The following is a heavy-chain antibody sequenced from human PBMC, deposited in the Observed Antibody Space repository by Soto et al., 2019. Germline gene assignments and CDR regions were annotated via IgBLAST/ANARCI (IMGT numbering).Heavy chain of an antibody. J-gene: IGHJ4*02. V-gene: IGHV3-15*01. CDR2: IKSKTDGGTT. CDR1: GFTFSNAW. CDR3: TTGGYCSGGSCYKDY. Sequence: EVQLVESGGGLVKPGGSLRLSCAASGFTFSNAWMSWVRQAPGKGLEWVGRIKSKTDGGTTDYAAPVKGRFTISRDDSKNTLYLQMNSLKTEDTAVYSCTTGGYCSGGSCYKDYWGQGTLVTVSS. D-gene: IGHD2-15*01.